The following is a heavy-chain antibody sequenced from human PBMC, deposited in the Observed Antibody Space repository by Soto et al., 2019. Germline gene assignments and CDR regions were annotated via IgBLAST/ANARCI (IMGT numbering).Heavy chain of an antibody. CDR1: GFTFSSYS. V-gene: IGHV3-64*01. D-gene: IGHD3-10*01. CDR3: ARGLLSGSGTYPDY. J-gene: IGHJ4*02. CDR2: ISRDGSGT. Sequence: EVQLVESGGGLVQPGGSLRLSCAASGFTFSSYSMHWVRQAPGKGLEYVSIISRDGSGTSYANSVKGRFTISRDNSRNTLYLQMGSLGAEDSAVYYCARGLLSGSGTYPDYWGQGTLVTVSS.